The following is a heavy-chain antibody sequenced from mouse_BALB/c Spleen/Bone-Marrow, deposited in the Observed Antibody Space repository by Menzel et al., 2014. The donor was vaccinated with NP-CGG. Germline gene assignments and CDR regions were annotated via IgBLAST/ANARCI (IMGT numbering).Heavy chain of an antibody. D-gene: IGHD2-4*01. Sequence: QVQLKQSGTELAKPGASVKMSCKASGYTFTSYWIHWIKQRPGQGLEWIGYINPITGYTEYNQKFKDKATLTADKSSSTAYIQLSSLTSDDSAVYYCARNYDYDGGYCAMDYWGQGTSVTVFS. V-gene: IGHV1-7*01. CDR3: ARNYDYDGGYCAMDY. CDR1: GYTFTSYW. J-gene: IGHJ4*01. CDR2: INPITGYT.